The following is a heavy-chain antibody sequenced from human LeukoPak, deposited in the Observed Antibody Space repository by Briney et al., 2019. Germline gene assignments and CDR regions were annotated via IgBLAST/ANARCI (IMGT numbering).Heavy chain of an antibody. J-gene: IGHJ4*02. CDR3: ARGRSTGHPYYFEY. Sequence: ASVKVSCKASGYTFTSYDINWVRQANGQGLEWMGWMNPNSGSTGYAQKFQGRVTITRNTSISTAYMELSGLRSEDTAVYYCARGRSTGHPYYFEYWGQGTLVTVSS. V-gene: IGHV1-8*03. CDR2: MNPNSGST. CDR1: GYTFTSYD.